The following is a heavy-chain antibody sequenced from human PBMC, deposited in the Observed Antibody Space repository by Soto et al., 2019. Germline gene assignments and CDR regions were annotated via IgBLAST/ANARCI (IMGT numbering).Heavy chain of an antibody. D-gene: IGHD2-2*01. CDR2: ISGSGVST. CDR3: AKSGSTTYPLKNWFDP. CDR1: GFTFTNYA. J-gene: IGHJ5*02. V-gene: IGHV3-23*01. Sequence: GGSLRLSCAASGFTFTNYAMSWVRQAPGKGLEWVSAISGSGVSTYYADSVKGRFTISRDNSNNILNLQMSSLRAEDTAIYFCAKSGSTTYPLKNWFDPWGQGTVVTDSS.